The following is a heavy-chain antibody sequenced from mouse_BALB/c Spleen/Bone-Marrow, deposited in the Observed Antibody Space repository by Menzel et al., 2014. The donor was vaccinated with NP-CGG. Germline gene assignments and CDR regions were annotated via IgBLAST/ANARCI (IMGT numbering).Heavy chain of an antibody. J-gene: IGHJ2*01. CDR2: IDPANADT. Sequence: EVQLQQSGAELVKPGASVKLSCTASGFNIKDTYIHWVKQRPEQGLEWIGRIDPANADTKYGPKFQGKATITADTSSNTVYLQFISLTSEDTAIYYCVRAARTFDYWGQGTNLTVSS. V-gene: IGHV14-3*02. CDR1: GFNIKDTY. CDR3: VRAARTFDY. D-gene: IGHD3-1*01.